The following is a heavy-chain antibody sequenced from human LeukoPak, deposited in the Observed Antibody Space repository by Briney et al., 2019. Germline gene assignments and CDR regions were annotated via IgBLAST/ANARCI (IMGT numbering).Heavy chain of an antibody. D-gene: IGHD1-1*01. CDR1: GYTSTSYG. CDR2: ISAYNGNT. V-gene: IGHV1-18*01. Sequence: GASVKVSCKASGYTSTSYGISWVRQAPGQGLEWMGWISAYNGNTNYAQKLQGRVTMTTDTSTSTAYMELRSLRSDDTAVYYCAKLGRTGTFSYYYYMDVWGKGTTVTVSS. CDR3: AKLGRTGTFSYYYYMDV. J-gene: IGHJ6*03.